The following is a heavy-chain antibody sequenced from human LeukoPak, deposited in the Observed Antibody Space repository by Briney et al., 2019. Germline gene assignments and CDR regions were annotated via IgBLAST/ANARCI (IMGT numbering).Heavy chain of an antibody. J-gene: IGHJ4*02. Sequence: PGGSLRLSCAASGFTFSSYAMSWVRQAPGKGLEWVSAISGSGGSTYYADSVEGRFTISRDNSKNTLYLQMNSLRAEDTAVYYCAKDRRRGDYYDSSGYNVIDYWGQGTLVTVSS. CDR1: GFTFSSYA. CDR2: ISGSGGST. V-gene: IGHV3-23*01. CDR3: AKDRRRGDYYDSSGYNVIDY. D-gene: IGHD3-22*01.